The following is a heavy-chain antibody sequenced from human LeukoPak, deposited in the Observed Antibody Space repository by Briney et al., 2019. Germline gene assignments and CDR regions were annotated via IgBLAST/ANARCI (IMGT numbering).Heavy chain of an antibody. J-gene: IGHJ1*01. CDR2: IIPIFGTA. CDR1: GDTFSIDA. V-gene: IGHV1-69*05. CDR3: ARVEYYYDRSDYYH. Sequence: SVTLSSKAYGDTFSIDAISWVRQAPGQGLEWMGGIIPIFGTANYAQKFQGRVTITTDESTSTAYMELSSLRSEDTAVYYCARVEYYYDRSDYYHWGPDTLVTVSS. D-gene: IGHD3-22*01.